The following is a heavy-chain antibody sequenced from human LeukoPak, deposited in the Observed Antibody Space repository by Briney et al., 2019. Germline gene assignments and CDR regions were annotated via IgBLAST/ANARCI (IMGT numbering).Heavy chain of an antibody. CDR2: ISSSGSTI. J-gene: IGHJ4*02. CDR3: ARVMTVAGSESFDY. Sequence: SGGSLRLSCAASGFTFSDYYMSWIRQAPGKGLEWVSYISSSGSTIYYADSVKGRFTISRDNAKNSVFLQMNILRAEDTAVYYCARVMTVAGSESFDYWGQGTLVTVSS. CDR1: GFTFSDYY. V-gene: IGHV3-11*04. D-gene: IGHD6-19*01.